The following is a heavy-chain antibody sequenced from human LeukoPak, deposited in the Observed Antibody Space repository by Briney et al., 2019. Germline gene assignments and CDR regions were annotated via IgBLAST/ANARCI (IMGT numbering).Heavy chain of an antibody. D-gene: IGHD2-8*01. CDR2: IYYSGST. Sequence: SETLSLTCTVSGGSISSYYWSWIRQPPGKGLEWIGYIYYSGSTNYNPSLKSRVTISVDTSKNQFSLKLSSVTAADTAVYYCARVLSDYYYYYMDVWGKGTTVTVSS. CDR3: ARVLSDYYYYYMDV. J-gene: IGHJ6*03. CDR1: GGSISSYY. V-gene: IGHV4-59*01.